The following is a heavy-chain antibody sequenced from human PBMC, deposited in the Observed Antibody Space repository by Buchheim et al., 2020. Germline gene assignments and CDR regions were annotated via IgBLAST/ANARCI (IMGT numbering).Heavy chain of an antibody. CDR2: ISGSGGST. V-gene: IGHV3-23*01. Sequence: EVQLLESGGGLVQPGGSLRLSCAASGFTFSSYAMSWVRQAPGKGLEWVSAISGSGGSTYYADSVKGRFTISRDNSKNTLYLQMNSLRAEDTAVYYCAKDRGNYGSGSYYPPPPVNGMDVWGQGTT. D-gene: IGHD3-10*01. CDR1: GFTFSSYA. CDR3: AKDRGNYGSGSYYPPPPVNGMDV. J-gene: IGHJ6*02.